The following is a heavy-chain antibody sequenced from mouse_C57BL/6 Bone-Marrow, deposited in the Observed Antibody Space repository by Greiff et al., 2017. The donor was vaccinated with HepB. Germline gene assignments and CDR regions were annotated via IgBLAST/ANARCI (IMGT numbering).Heavy chain of an antibody. CDR3: ARSSNYYGSSSGFAY. V-gene: IGHV1-26*01. CDR2: INPNNGGT. J-gene: IGHJ3*01. CDR1: GYTFTDYY. Sequence: EVQLQQSGPELVKPGASVKISCKASGYTFTDYYMNWVKQSHGKSLEWIGDINPNNGGTSYNQKFKGKATLTVDKSSSTAYMELRSLTSEDSAVYYCARSSNYYGSSSGFAYWGQGTLVTVSA. D-gene: IGHD1-1*01.